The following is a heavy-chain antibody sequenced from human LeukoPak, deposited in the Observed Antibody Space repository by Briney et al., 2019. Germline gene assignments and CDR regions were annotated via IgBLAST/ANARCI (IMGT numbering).Heavy chain of an antibody. J-gene: IGHJ4*02. D-gene: IGHD3-22*01. CDR1: GFTFSDYY. Sequence: PGGSLRLSCAASGFTFSDYYMNWIRQAPGKGLEWVSYISSSGTTIYYADSVKGRFTISRDNAKNSLYLQMNSLRAEDTAVYYCARESYYYDSSGYYVHYFDYWGQGTLVTGSS. CDR3: ARESYYYDSSGYYVHYFDY. CDR2: ISSSGTTI. V-gene: IGHV3-11*01.